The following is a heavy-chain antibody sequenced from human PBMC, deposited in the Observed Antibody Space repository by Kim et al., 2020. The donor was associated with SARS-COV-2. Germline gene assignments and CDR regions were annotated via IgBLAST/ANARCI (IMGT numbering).Heavy chain of an antibody. CDR2: INHSGST. Sequence: SETLSLTCAVYGGSFSGYYWSWIRQPPGKGLEWIGEINHSGSTNYNPSLKSRVTISIDTSKNQFSLKLSSVTAADTALYYCARGRAGVVPGTILGIGPHYDYCAMDVWGQGTTVTVSS. CDR1: GGSFSGYY. D-gene: IGHD2-2*02. V-gene: IGHV4-34*01. CDR3: ARGRAGVVPGTILGIGPHYDYCAMDV. J-gene: IGHJ6*02.